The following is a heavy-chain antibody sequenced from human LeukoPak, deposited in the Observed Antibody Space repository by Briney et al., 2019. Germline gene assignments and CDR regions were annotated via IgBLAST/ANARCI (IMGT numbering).Heavy chain of an antibody. D-gene: IGHD2-2*01. Sequence: PSETLSLTCTVSGGSISSYYWSWIRQPAGKGLEWIGRIYTSGSTNYNPSLKSRVTMSVDTSKNQFSLKLSPVTAADTAVYYCARHIYCSSTSCYFEYYFDYWGQGTLVTVSS. CDR1: GGSISSYY. J-gene: IGHJ4*02. CDR2: IYTSGST. V-gene: IGHV4-4*07. CDR3: ARHIYCSSTSCYFEYYFDY.